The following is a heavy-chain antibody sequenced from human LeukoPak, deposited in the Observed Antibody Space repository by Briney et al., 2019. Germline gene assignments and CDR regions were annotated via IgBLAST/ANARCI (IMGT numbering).Heavy chain of an antibody. D-gene: IGHD3-10*01. CDR3: ARDSGTTGEVKFDP. J-gene: IGHJ5*02. CDR1: GGSISSYY. Sequence: ASETLSLTCTVSGGSISSYYWSWVRQPAGKGLEWSGRIYTSGSTDYNPSLKRRVTISVDTSKNQFSLKLSSVTAADTAVYYCARDSGTTGEVKFDPWGQGTLVTVSS. V-gene: IGHV4-4*07. CDR2: IYTSGST.